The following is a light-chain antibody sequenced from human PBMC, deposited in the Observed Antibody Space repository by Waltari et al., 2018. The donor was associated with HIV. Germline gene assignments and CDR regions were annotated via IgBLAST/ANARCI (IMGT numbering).Light chain of an antibody. CDR2: GAS. Sequence: EIVLTQSPGTLSLSPGQRATLSCRASQSVSNNYLAWYQQKPGQAPRLLIYGASSRATGIPDRFSGSGSGTDFTLTISRLELEDFAVYYCQRYDTSPLTFGGGTKVEIK. V-gene: IGKV3-20*01. J-gene: IGKJ4*01. CDR1: QSVSNNY. CDR3: QRYDTSPLT.